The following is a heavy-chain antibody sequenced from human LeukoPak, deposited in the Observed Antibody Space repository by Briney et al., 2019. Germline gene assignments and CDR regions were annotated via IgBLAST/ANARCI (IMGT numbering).Heavy chain of an antibody. D-gene: IGHD2-2*01. V-gene: IGHV4-59*01. CDR3: ARGTPAGHYNWFDH. CDR2: IYYSGST. J-gene: IGHJ5*02. Sequence: PSETLSLTCTVSGVSISSYYWSWIRQPPGKGLEWLGYIYYSGSTNYNPSLKSRVTISVDTSKNQFSLKLSSVTAADTAVYYCARGTPAGHYNWFDHWGQGTLVTVSS. CDR1: GVSISSYY.